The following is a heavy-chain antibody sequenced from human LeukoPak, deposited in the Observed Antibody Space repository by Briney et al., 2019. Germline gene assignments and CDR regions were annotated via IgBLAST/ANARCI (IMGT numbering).Heavy chain of an antibody. CDR3: AKDMRSYSYGHGPDY. J-gene: IGHJ4*02. V-gene: IGHV3-43*01. D-gene: IGHD5-18*01. Sequence: GGSLRLSCTASGFTFGDYAMSWVRQAPGKGLEWVSLISWDGGSTYYADSVKGRFTISRDNSKNSLYLQMNSLRTEDTALYYCAKDMRSYSYGHGPDYWGQGTLVTVSS. CDR2: ISWDGGST. CDR1: GFTFGDYA.